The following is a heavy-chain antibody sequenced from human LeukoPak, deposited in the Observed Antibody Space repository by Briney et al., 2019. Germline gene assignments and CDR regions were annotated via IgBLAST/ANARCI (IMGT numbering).Heavy chain of an antibody. V-gene: IGHV3-20*04. CDR2: INWNGGST. CDR1: GFTFDDYG. CDR3: AREVHYYGSGSYYTY. J-gene: IGHJ4*02. Sequence: GGSLRLSCAASGFTFDDYGMSWVRQAPGKGLEWVSPINWNGGSTGFADSVKGRFTISRDNAKNSLYLQMNSLRAEDTALYYCAREVHYYGSGSYYTYWGQGTLVTVSS. D-gene: IGHD3-10*01.